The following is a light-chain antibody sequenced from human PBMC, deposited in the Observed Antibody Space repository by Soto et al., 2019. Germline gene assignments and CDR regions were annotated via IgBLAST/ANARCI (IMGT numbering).Light chain of an antibody. CDR2: EVN. CDR3: CSYTTDNTWV. CDR1: NSDVGAYKY. Sequence: QSALTQPASVSGSPGQSITISCTGTNSDVGAYKYVSWYQEHPGKAPKLIIYEVNDRPSGVSPRFSDSKSANTASLTISGLQPDDEADYYCCSYTTDNTWVFGGGTKVTVL. V-gene: IGLV2-14*01. J-gene: IGLJ3*02.